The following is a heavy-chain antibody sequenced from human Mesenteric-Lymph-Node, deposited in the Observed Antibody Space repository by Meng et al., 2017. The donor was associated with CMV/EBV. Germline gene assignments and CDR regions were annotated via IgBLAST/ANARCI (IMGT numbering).Heavy chain of an antibody. CDR1: GWSFSGYY. Sequence: QVQLHHWGSGLGKPSGTLSSRCAVYGWSFSGYYWNWIRQSPEKGLELIGEINHSGSTTYNPSFTSRIIISVDTSTNQISLNMSSVTAADTAVYYCARGSSYDILTGYFDYWGQGALVTVSS. J-gene: IGHJ4*02. D-gene: IGHD3-9*01. CDR3: ARGSSYDILTGYFDY. V-gene: IGHV4-34*01. CDR2: INHSGST.